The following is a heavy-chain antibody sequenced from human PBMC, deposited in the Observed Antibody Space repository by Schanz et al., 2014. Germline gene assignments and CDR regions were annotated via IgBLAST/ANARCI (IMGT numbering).Heavy chain of an antibody. CDR3: AKVAPAATYLDS. V-gene: IGHV3-66*01. Sequence: EVQLVESGGGLVQPGGSLRLSCAASGFTVSSNYMSWVRQAPGKGLEWVSLIDYAGSTNYADSVKGRMTVSRDTSKNALFLQMNNLRAEDTAVYYCAKVAPAATYLDSWGLGTLVTVSS. D-gene: IGHD2-2*01. CDR2: IDYAGST. CDR1: GFTVSSNY. J-gene: IGHJ4*02.